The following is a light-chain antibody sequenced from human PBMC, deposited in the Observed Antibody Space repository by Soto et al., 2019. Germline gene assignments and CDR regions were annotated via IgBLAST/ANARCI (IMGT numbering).Light chain of an antibody. CDR1: QGVSSC. V-gene: IGKV3-11*01. CDR3: QQSSNWPLT. CDR2: DAS. J-gene: IGKJ4*01. Sequence: PGERVTLSCRGRQGVSSCLAWYQQKPGQAPRLLVYDASNSATGIPARFSGRGSGTDFTLTISSLEPEDFAVYYCQQSSNWPLTFGGGTQVEIK.